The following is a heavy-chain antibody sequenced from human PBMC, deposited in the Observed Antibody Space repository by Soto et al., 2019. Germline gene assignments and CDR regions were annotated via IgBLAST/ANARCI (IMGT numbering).Heavy chain of an antibody. Sequence: GGSLRLSCAASGFTFSSYWMSWVRQAPGKGLEWVANIKQDGSEKYYVDSVKGRFTISRDNAKNSLYLQMNSLRAEDTAVFYCSGGSPGYYYAMDVWGQGTTVPVSS. D-gene: IGHD2-15*01. CDR2: IKQDGSEK. CDR3: SGGSPGYYYAMDV. J-gene: IGHJ6*02. V-gene: IGHV3-7*01. CDR1: GFTFSSYW.